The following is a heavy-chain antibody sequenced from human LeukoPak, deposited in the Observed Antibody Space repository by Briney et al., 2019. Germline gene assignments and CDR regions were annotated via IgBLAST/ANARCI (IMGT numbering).Heavy chain of an antibody. J-gene: IGHJ4*02. V-gene: IGHV4-38-2*02. D-gene: IGHD6-19*01. CDR3: ARAVLNSGWEDY. CDR2: IYHSGGT. Sequence: PSETLSLTCTVSGYSISSGYYWGWIRQPPGKGLEWIGSIYHSGGTYYNPSLKSRVTISVDTSKNQFSLQLSSVTAADTAVYYCARAVLNSGWEDYWGQGTLVTVSS. CDR1: GYSISSGYY.